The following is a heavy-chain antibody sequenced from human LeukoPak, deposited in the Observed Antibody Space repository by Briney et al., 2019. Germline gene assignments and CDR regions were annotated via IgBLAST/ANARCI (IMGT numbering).Heavy chain of an antibody. D-gene: IGHD3-22*01. Sequence: GGSLRLSCAASGFTFSSYAMSWVRQAPGKGLEWVSAISGSGGSTYCADSVKGRFTISRDNSKNTLYLQMNSLRAEDTAVYYCAKAQPRYYYDSSGYSEFDYWGQGTLVTVSS. V-gene: IGHV3-23*01. CDR1: GFTFSSYA. J-gene: IGHJ4*02. CDR2: ISGSGGST. CDR3: AKAQPRYYYDSSGYSEFDY.